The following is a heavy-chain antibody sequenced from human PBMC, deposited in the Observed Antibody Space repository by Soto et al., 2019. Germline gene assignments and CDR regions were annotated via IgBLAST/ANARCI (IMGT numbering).Heavy chain of an antibody. V-gene: IGHV3-23*01. CDR2: ISGSGGST. CDR3: AKDRRNYDSSAYYFDY. CDR1: GFTFSSYA. Sequence: EVQLLESGGGLVQPGGSLRLSCAASGFTFSSYAMSWVRHAPGQGLEWVSAISGSGGSTYYADSVKGRFTIYRDNSKNTPYLQMNSLRADDTAIYYCAKDRRNYDSSAYYFDYWGQGTLVTVAS. D-gene: IGHD3-22*01. J-gene: IGHJ4*02.